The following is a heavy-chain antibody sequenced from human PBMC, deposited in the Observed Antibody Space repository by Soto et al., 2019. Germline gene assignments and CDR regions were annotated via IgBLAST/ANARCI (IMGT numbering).Heavy chain of an antibody. CDR2: IYPGDSDT. V-gene: IGHV5-51*01. CDR3: ARQSRCSYGSEGMDV. Sequence: PGASLTISCKGSGYSFTSYWIGWVRQMPGKGLEWMGIIYPGDSDTRYSPSFQGQVTISADKSISTAYLQWSSLKASDTAMYYCARQSRCSYGSEGMDVWGQGTTVTVSS. D-gene: IGHD5-18*01. J-gene: IGHJ6*02. CDR1: GYSFTSYW.